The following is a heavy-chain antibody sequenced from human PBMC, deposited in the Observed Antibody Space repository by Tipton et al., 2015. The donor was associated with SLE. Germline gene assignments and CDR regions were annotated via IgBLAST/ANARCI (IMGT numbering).Heavy chain of an antibody. V-gene: IGHV4-61*09. J-gene: IGHJ4*02. Sequence: TLSLTCTVSGGSISSSSYYWGWIRQPPGKGLEWIGYIYTSGSTNYNPSLKSRVTISVDTSKNQFSLKLSSVTAADTAVYYCAREPKAVAKPHYSWWGQGTLVTVSS. CDR3: AREPKAVAKPHYSW. CDR2: IYTSGST. D-gene: IGHD6-19*01. CDR1: GGSISSSSYY.